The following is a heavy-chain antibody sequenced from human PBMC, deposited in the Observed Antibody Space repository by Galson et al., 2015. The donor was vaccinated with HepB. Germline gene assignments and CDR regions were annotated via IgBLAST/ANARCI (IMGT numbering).Heavy chain of an antibody. D-gene: IGHD2-2*01. CDR3: AREVKRGIVVVPAASHYYYGMDV. CDR2: IIPIFGTA. J-gene: IGHJ6*02. Sequence: SVKVSCKASGGTFSSYAISWVRQAPGQGLEWMGGIIPIFGTANYAQKFQGRVTITADESTSTAYMELSSLRSEDTAVYYCAREVKRGIVVVPAASHYYYGMDVWGQGTTVTVSS. V-gene: IGHV1-69*13. CDR1: GGTFSSYA.